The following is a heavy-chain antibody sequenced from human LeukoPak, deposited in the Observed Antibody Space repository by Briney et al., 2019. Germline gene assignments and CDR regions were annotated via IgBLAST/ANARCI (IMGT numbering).Heavy chain of an antibody. V-gene: IGHV4-30-4*08. D-gene: IGHD2-21*01. CDR1: GGSISSGDYY. Sequence: SQTLSLTCTVSGGSISSGDYYWSWIRQPPGKGLEWIGYIYYSGSTYYNPSLKSRVTISVDTSKNQFSLKLSSVTAADTAVYYCARDLILGGGPYYFDYWGQGTLVTVSS. CDR3: ARDLILGGGPYYFDY. J-gene: IGHJ4*02. CDR2: IYYSGST.